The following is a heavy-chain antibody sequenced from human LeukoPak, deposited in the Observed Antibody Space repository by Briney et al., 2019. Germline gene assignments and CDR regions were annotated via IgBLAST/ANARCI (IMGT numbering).Heavy chain of an antibody. J-gene: IGHJ4*02. CDR2: IYYSGST. CDR1: GGSISSYY. CDR3: ARVVDWLFAFGYFDY. V-gene: IGHV4-59*01. Sequence: PSETLSLTCTVSGGSISSYYWSWIRQPPGKGLEWIGYIYYSGSTNYNPSLKSRVTISVDTSKNQFSLKLSSVTAADTAVYYCARVVDWLFAFGYFDYWGQGTLVTVSS. D-gene: IGHD3-9*01.